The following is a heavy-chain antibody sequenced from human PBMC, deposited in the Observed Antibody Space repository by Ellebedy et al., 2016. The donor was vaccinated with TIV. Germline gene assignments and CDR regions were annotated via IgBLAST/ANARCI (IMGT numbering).Heavy chain of an antibody. D-gene: IGHD2-8*01. J-gene: IGHJ3*01. CDR2: IYSGGTT. Sequence: GGSLSLSCAASGFTVSSNYMSWVRQAPGKGLEWVSVIYSGGTTHYADSVKGRFTISRDNSKNTLYLQMNSLGAEDTAVYYCAKGRRMVYSTGGLDYWGQGTMVTVSS. V-gene: IGHV3-53*01. CDR1: GFTVSSNY. CDR3: AKGRRMVYSTGGLDY.